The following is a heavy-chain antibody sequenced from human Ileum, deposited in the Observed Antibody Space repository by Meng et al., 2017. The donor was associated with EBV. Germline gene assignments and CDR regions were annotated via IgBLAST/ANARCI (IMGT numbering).Heavy chain of an antibody. D-gene: IGHD6-19*01. CDR3: SRTFSSGWETGYFQH. V-gene: IGHV1-18*01. CDR1: VYTFTDYA. J-gene: IGHJ1*01. Sequence: QVQLGQAGAEGKKPGASVKVSCKASVYTFTDYAISWVRQAPGQGLEWMGWISAYNGKTNFAQTFQGRVTMTIDTSTSTAYMELESLASDDTAVYYCSRTFSSGWETGYFQHWGQGTLVTVSS. CDR2: ISAYNGKT.